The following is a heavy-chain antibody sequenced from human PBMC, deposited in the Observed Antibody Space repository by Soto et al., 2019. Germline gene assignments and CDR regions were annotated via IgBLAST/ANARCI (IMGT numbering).Heavy chain of an antibody. Sequence: GGSLRLSCAASGFTFSSYSMNWVRQAPGKGLEWVSSISSSSSYIYYADSVKGRFTISRDNAKNSLYLQMNSLRAEDTAVYYCARAYYYDSSGSPNYYYYGMDVWGQGTTVTVSS. J-gene: IGHJ6*02. CDR1: GFTFSSYS. D-gene: IGHD3-22*01. CDR2: ISSSSSYI. V-gene: IGHV3-21*01. CDR3: ARAYYYDSSGSPNYYYYGMDV.